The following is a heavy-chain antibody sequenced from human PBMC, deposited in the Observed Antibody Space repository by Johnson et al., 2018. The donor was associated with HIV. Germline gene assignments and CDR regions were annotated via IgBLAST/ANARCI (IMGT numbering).Heavy chain of an antibody. CDR2: IYSGGST. Sequence: EVQLVESGGGLIQPGGSLRLSCAASGFTVSSNYMSWVRQAPGKGLEWVSVIYSGGSTYYADSVKGRFTISRDNSKNTLYLQMNSLRAEDTAVYYCARDLTNWGVGDAFDIWGQGTMVTVSS. J-gene: IGHJ3*02. V-gene: IGHV3-53*01. CDR3: ARDLTNWGVGDAFDI. CDR1: GFTVSSNY. D-gene: IGHD7-27*01.